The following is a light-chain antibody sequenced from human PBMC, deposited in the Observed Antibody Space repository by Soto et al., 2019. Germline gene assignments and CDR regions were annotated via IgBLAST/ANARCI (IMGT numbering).Light chain of an antibody. Sequence: ERLRTQSQGTLSLSPGERAPLSCRASQSVSSNLAWYQQKPGQAPRLLIYGASSMATGIPARIRVSGFGTAAEPLIRSLGPEASAAYSWRWNDDCPRTFAQGTKV. CDR3: RWNDDCPRT. V-gene: IGKV3-15*01. CDR2: GAS. CDR1: QSVSSN. J-gene: IGKJ1*01.